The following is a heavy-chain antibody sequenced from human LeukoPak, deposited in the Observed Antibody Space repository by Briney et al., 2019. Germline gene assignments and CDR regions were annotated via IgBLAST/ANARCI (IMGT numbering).Heavy chain of an antibody. CDR3: VRDDVRPDNVLDY. V-gene: IGHV3-33*01. Sequence: GGSLLLSFATSGLPLSSYGMPWVRQAPAKVLERVPLILSDGRQEFYTDSVKGRFTSSRDNSKHTLYLQLNSLRAEDMSVYYGVRDDVRPDNVLDYWGQGTLVTVSS. D-gene: IGHD1-14*01. CDR2: ILSDGRQE. J-gene: IGHJ4*02. CDR1: GLPLSSYG.